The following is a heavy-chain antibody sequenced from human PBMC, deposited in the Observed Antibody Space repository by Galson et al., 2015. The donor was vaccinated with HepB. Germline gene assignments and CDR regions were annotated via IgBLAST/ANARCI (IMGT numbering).Heavy chain of an antibody. Sequence: SVKVSCKASGYTFTSYAMNWVRQAPGQGLEWMGWINTNTGNPTYAQGFTGRFVFSLDTSVSTAYLQISSLKAEDTAVYYCARDLRYCSSTSCYGGANWFDPWGQGTLVTVSS. CDR2: INTNTGNP. CDR1: GYTFTSYA. J-gene: IGHJ5*02. D-gene: IGHD2-2*01. CDR3: ARDLRYCSSTSCYGGANWFDP. V-gene: IGHV7-4-1*02.